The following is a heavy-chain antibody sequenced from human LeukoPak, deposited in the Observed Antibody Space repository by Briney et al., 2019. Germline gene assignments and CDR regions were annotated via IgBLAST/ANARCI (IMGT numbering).Heavy chain of an antibody. V-gene: IGHV3-23*01. CDR1: GFTFSTYA. CDR3: ATDRNVVVVAAPYFDY. J-gene: IGHJ4*02. Sequence: GGSLRLSCAASGFTFSTYALTWVRQAPGKGLEWVSSTSDSGSTYYADSVKGRFTISRDNSKNTLYLQLNSLRAEDTAVYYCATDRNVVVVAAPYFDYWGQGTLVTVSS. D-gene: IGHD2-15*01. CDR2: TSDSGST.